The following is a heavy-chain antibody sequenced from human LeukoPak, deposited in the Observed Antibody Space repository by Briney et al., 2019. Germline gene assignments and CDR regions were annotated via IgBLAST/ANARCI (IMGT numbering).Heavy chain of an antibody. CDR3: ARDKKGLFDY. J-gene: IGHJ4*02. CDR2: IYYSGST. Sequence: SETLSLXCTVSGGSISSYYWRWIRQPPGKGLEWIGYIYYSGSTNYNPSLKSRVTISVDTSKNQFSLKLSSVAAADTAVYYCARDKKGLFDYWGQGTLVTVSS. V-gene: IGHV4-59*01. CDR1: GGSISSYY.